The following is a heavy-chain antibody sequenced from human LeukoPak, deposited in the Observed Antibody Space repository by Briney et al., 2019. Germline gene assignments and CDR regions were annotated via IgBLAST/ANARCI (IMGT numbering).Heavy chain of an antibody. D-gene: IGHD3-22*01. V-gene: IGHV1-2*02. CDR2: INPNSGGT. CDR1: GYTFTGYY. Sequence: ASVKVSCKASGYTFTGYYMHWVRQAPGQGLEWMGWINPNSGGTNYAQKFQGRVTMTRDTSISTAYMELSRLRSEDTAVYYCARGYYDSSGYYYGGKWFDPWGQGTLVTVSS. CDR3: ARGYYDSSGYYYGGKWFDP. J-gene: IGHJ5*02.